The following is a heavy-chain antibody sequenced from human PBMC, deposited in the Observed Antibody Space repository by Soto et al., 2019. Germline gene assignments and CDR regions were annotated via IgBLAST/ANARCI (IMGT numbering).Heavy chain of an antibody. CDR2: ISYDGSNK. Sequence: GSLRLSCAASGFTFSSYGMHWVRQAPGKGLEWVAVISYDGSNKYYADSVKGRFTISRDNSKNTLYLQMNSLRAEDTAVYYCAKSPGGYYSFDIWGQGTMVTVSS. D-gene: IGHD3-3*01. CDR3: AKSPGGYYSFDI. V-gene: IGHV3-30*18. J-gene: IGHJ3*02. CDR1: GFTFSSYG.